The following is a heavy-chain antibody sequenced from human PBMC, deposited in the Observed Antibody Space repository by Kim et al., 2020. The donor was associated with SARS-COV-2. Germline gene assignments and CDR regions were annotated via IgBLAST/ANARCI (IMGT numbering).Heavy chain of an antibody. V-gene: IGHV4-39*01. CDR1: GGYISGSSDY. J-gene: IGHJ5*02. Sequence: SETLSLTCTVSGGYISGSSDYWAWIRQPPGKGPEWIGTIFHSGKTYYNPSLKSRVSITVDTSNNQFSLKLTSVIAADTSIYYCARQPGRVVGGISYNWFDPWGQGALVTVSS. CDR3: ARQPGRVVGGISYNWFDP. CDR2: IFHSGKT. D-gene: IGHD1-26*01.